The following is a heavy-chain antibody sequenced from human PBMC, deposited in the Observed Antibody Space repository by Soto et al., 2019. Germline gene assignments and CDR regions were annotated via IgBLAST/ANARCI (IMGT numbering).Heavy chain of an antibody. D-gene: IGHD6-13*01. V-gene: IGHV3-21*01. CDR3: TRDASRDSSARGWFDP. J-gene: IGHJ5*02. CDR2: ISSNSAYI. CDR1: GFTFRSFT. Sequence: GGSLRLSCAASGFTFRSFTMNWVRQAPGKGLEWVSTISSNSAYIYYTDALRGRFTISRDDAKNSLHLQMNSLRAEDTAVYYCTRDASRDSSARGWFDPWGPGTLVTVSP.